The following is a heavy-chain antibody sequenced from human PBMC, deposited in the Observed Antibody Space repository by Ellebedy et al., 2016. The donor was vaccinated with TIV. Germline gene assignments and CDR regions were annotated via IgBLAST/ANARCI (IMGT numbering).Heavy chain of an antibody. V-gene: IGHV1-69*04. CDR2: IIPILGIA. CDR1: GGTFSSYA. D-gene: IGHD6-19*01. J-gene: IGHJ2*01. Sequence: AASVKVSCKASGGTFSSYAISWVRQAPGQGLEWMGRIIPILGIANYAQKFQGRVTITADKSTSTAYMELSSLRSEDTAVYYCARDRVAVAGTIWYFDLWGRGTLVTVSS. CDR3: ARDRVAVAGTIWYFDL.